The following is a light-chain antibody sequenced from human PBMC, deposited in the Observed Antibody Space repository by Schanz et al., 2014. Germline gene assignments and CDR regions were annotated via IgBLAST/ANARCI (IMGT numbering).Light chain of an antibody. CDR2: VEGSGSY. CDR3: ETWDSNTRV. Sequence: QLVLTQSPSASASLGASVKLTCTLSSGHSNYAIAWHQQQPGKAPRYLMKVEGSGSYNRGSGVPDRFSGSSSGADRYVTISNLQFEDEADYYCETWDSNTRVFGGGTKLTVL. CDR1: SGHSNYA. J-gene: IGLJ3*02. V-gene: IGLV4-60*02.